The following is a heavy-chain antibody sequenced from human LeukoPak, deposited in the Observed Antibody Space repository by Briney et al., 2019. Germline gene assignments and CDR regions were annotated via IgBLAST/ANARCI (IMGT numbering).Heavy chain of an antibody. CDR1: GYTFTSYY. V-gene: IGHV1-46*01. Sequence: GASVKVSCKASGYTFTSYYMHWVRQAPGQGLEWMGIINPSGGSTSYAQKFQGRVTMTRDMSTSTVYMELSSLRSEDTAVYYCARGHMVRGVIPVWFDPWGQGTLVTVSS. CDR3: ARGHMVRGVIPVWFDP. J-gene: IGHJ5*02. CDR2: INPSGGST. D-gene: IGHD3-10*01.